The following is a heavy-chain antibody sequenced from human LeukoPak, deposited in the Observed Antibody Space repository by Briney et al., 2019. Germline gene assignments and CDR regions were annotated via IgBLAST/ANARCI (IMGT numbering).Heavy chain of an antibody. Sequence: GASVKVSCKTSGYTFTGYYMNWVRQAPGQGLDWMGWINPNSGGTNYAQKFQGRVTMTRNTSVSTVYMELTRLRSDDTAVYYCARLSPNRAFDIWGQGTVVTVSS. CDR1: GYTFTGYY. CDR3: ARLSPNRAFDI. J-gene: IGHJ3*02. V-gene: IGHV1-2*02. CDR2: INPNSGGT.